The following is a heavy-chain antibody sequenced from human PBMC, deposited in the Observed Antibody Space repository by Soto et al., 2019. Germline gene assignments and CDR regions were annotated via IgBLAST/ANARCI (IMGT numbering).Heavy chain of an antibody. Sequence: GGSLRLSCAASGFTFISYAMHWVRQAPGKGLEWVAVISYDGSNKYYADSVKGRFTISRDNSKNTLYLQMNNLRAEDTAVYYCARDEIFTILYGMDVWGQGTTVTVSS. J-gene: IGHJ6*02. CDR2: ISYDGSNK. D-gene: IGHD3-3*01. CDR1: GFTFISYA. CDR3: ARDEIFTILYGMDV. V-gene: IGHV3-30-3*01.